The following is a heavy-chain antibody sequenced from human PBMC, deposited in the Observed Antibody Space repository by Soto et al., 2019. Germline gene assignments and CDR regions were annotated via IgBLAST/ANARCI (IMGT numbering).Heavy chain of an antibody. J-gene: IGHJ6*02. CDR3: ARESGYDILTGYSDV. D-gene: IGHD3-9*01. CDR2: IYSGGST. V-gene: IGHV3-53*01. Sequence: PVGSLRLSCAASGFTVSSNYMSWVRQAPGKGLEWVSVIYSGGSTYYADSVKGRFTISRDNSKNTLYLQMNSLRAEDTAVYYCARESGYDILTGYSDVWGQGTTVTVSS. CDR1: GFTVSSNY.